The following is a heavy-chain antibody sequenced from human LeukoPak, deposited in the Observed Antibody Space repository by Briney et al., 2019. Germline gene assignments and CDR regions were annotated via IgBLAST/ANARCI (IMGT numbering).Heavy chain of an antibody. J-gene: IGHJ3*02. V-gene: IGHV4-34*01. CDR2: INHSGST. CDR1: GGSFSGYY. D-gene: IGHD2-15*01. CDR3: ARVGRERSCSGGSCYGDAFDI. Sequence: PSETLSLTCAVYGGSFSGYYWSWIRQPPGKGLEWIGEINHSGSTNYNPSLKSRVTISVDTSKNQFSLKLSSVTAADTAVYYCARVGRERSCSGGSCYGDAFDIWGQGTMVTVSS.